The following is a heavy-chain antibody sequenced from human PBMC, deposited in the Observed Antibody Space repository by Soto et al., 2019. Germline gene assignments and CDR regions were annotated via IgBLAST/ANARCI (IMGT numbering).Heavy chain of an antibody. D-gene: IGHD3-9*01. J-gene: IGHJ4*02. CDR1: GFAFSADA. CDR2: LWADGSRQ. V-gene: IGHV3-33*01. Sequence: QVQLVESGGGVIQPGKSLRLSCAASGFAFSADAMHWVRQAPGKGLEWVPVLWADGSRQVYLDSVKGRFSISRDNSKNTLYLQMNNLRIDDTAMYFSGRGTGYWGLSDNRGQGTLVSVSS. CDR3: GRGTGYWGLSDN.